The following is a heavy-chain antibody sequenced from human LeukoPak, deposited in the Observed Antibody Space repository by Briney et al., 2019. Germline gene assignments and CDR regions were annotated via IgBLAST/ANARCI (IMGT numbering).Heavy chain of an antibody. J-gene: IGHJ4*02. D-gene: IGHD4-17*01. V-gene: IGHV1-69*05. CDR3: AREINDYGEG. Sequence: SVKVSRKASGGTFSSYAISWVRQAPGQGLEWMGRIIPIFGTANYAQKFQGRVTITTDESTSTAYTELSSLRSEDTAVYYCAREINDYGEGWGQGTLVTVSS. CDR1: GGTFSSYA. CDR2: IIPIFGTA.